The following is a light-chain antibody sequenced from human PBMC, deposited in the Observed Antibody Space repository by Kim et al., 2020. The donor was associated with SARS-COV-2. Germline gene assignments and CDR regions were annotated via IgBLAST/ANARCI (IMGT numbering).Light chain of an antibody. CDR1: SLRSYY. Sequence: SSELTQDPAVSVALGQTVRITCQGDSLRSYYASWYQQKPGQAPVVVIYGKNNRPSGIPDRFSGSSSGNTASLTITGAQAGDEADYYCNSRDSSGNDLVFG. J-gene: IGLJ3*02. CDR2: GKN. CDR3: NSRDSSGNDLV. V-gene: IGLV3-19*01.